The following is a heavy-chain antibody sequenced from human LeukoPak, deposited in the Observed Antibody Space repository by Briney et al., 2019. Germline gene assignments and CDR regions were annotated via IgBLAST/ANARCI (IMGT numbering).Heavy chain of an antibody. D-gene: IGHD6-19*01. V-gene: IGHV4-4*02. CDR3: AKAYSSGWLNYFDY. CDR1: GGSISSSNW. CDR2: IYHSGST. Sequence: SETLSLTCAVSGGSISSSNWWSWVRQPPGKGLEWIGEIYHSGSTNYNPSLKSRVTISVDKSKNQFSLKLSSVTAADTAVYYCAKAYSSGWLNYFDYWGQGTLVTVSS. J-gene: IGHJ4*02.